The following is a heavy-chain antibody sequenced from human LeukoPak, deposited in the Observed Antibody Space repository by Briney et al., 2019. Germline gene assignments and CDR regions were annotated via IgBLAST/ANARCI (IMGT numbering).Heavy chain of an antibody. D-gene: IGHD6-13*01. Sequence: GGSLRLSCAASGFTFSSYWMSWVRQAPGKGLEWVANIKQDGSEKYYVDSVKGRFTISRDNAKNSLYLQMSSLRSEDTAVYYCARGSGSSWYWVVYYYYGMDVWGQGTTVTISS. CDR1: GFTFSSYW. CDR2: IKQDGSEK. V-gene: IGHV3-7*03. CDR3: ARGSGSSWYWVVYYYYGMDV. J-gene: IGHJ6*02.